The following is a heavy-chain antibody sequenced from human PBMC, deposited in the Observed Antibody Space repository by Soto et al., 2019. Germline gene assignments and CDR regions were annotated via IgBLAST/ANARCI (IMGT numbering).Heavy chain of an antibody. D-gene: IGHD5-18*01. CDR3: VSDRGYGHASAPYS. V-gene: IGHV3-30*03. CDR1: GFTFTSYG. J-gene: IGHJ4*02. CDR2: ISYDGGLQ. Sequence: QAHLVESGGGVVQPGRSLRLSCAASGFTFTSYGMHWVRQAPGTRLEWVAVISYDGGLQHYADSVKGRFTISRDNSKNMVLLQMNSLRVEDTAVYYCVSDRGYGHASAPYSWGQGTLVSVSS.